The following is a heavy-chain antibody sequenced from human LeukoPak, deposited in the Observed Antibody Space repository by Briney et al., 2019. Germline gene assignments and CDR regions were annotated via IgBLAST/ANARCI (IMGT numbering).Heavy chain of an antibody. CDR3: AKDRPNGLDY. Sequence: GGSLRLSCEVSGFTFINYAVTWVRQAPGRGLEWVSGINGRGDGTYYADSVKGRFTVSRDNSKNTVYLQIDSLRAEDTAVYYCAKDRPNGLDYWGQGTLVTVSS. J-gene: IGHJ4*02. V-gene: IGHV3-23*01. CDR2: INGRGDGT. CDR1: GFTFINYA.